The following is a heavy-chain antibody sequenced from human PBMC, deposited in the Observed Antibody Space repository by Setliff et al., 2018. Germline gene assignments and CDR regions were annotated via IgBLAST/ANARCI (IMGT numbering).Heavy chain of an antibody. V-gene: IGHV4-34*01. CDR1: GGSFSDNY. J-gene: IGHJ6*04. D-gene: IGHD3-22*01. Sequence: ETLSLTCAVYGGSFSDNYWSWIRQPPGKGLEWIGQIHHSGSTYYSPSLMSRVTISVDTSKNQFSLKLSSVTAADTAVYYCARLGVDDSSGYYYPGGYMDVWGKGTTVTVSS. CDR2: IHHSGST. CDR3: ARLGVDDSSGYYYPGGYMDV.